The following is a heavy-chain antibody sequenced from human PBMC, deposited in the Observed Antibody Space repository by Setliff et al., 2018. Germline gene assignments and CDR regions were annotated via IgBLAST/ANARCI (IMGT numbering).Heavy chain of an antibody. CDR3: ARRYNFWSGYLDY. CDR2: INHSGST. D-gene: IGHD3-3*01. J-gene: IGHJ4*02. V-gene: IGHV4-34*01. CDR1: GGSFSGYY. Sequence: TSETLSLTCAVYGGSFSGYYWGWIRQPPGKGLEWIGEINHSGSTNYNPSLKSRVTISVDTSKNQFSLKLSSVTAADTAVYYCARRYNFWSGYLDYWGQGTLVTVSS.